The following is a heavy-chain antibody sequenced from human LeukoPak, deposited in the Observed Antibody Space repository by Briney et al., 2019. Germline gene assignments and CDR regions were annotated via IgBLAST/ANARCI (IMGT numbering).Heavy chain of an antibody. D-gene: IGHD5-18*01. V-gene: IGHV3-33*01. CDR3: ARGYGYFDY. Sequence: GGSLRLSCAASGFTFSSYGMHWVRQAPGKGLEWVAVIWYDGSDKYYADSVKGRFTISRDNSKNTLYLQMDSLRAEDTAVYYCARGYGYFDYWGQGTLVTVSS. J-gene: IGHJ4*02. CDR1: GFTFSSYG. CDR2: IWYDGSDK.